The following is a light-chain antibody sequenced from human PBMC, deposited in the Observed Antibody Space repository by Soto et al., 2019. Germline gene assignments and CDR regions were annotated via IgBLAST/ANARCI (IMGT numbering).Light chain of an antibody. CDR2: AAS. CDR1: QGISNY. V-gene: IGKV1-27*01. CDR3: QKYNSAPWT. Sequence: IQMTQSPSSLSACVGDRVTITYRASQGISNYLAWYQQKPGKVPKLLIYAASTLQSGVPSRFSGSGSGTDFTLTISSLQPEDVATYYCQKYNSAPWTFGQGTKVEIK. J-gene: IGKJ1*01.